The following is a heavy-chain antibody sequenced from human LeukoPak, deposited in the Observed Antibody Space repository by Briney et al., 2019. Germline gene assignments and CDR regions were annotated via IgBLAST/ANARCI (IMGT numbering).Heavy chain of an antibody. J-gene: IGHJ4*02. V-gene: IGHV3-23*01. CDR3: AREVGATDY. Sequence: GGSLRLSCVVSGFTFNNYAMSWVRQAPGKGLEWVSTISGSGGGTYYADSVKGRFTISRDNAKNSLYLQMNSLRAEDTAVYYCAREVGATDYWGQGTLVTVSS. D-gene: IGHD1-26*01. CDR2: ISGSGGGT. CDR1: GFTFNNYA.